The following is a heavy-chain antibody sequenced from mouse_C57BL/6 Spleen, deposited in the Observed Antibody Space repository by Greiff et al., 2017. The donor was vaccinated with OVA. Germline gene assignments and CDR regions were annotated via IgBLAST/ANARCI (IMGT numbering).Heavy chain of an antibody. Sequence: EVKLVESGGGLVQPGGSLKLSCAASGFTFSDYYMYWVRQTPEKRLEWVAYISNGGGSTYYPDTVKGRFTISRDNAKNTLYLQMSRLKSEDTAMYYCARHITTVVATDWYFDVWGTGTTVTVSS. CDR2: ISNGGGST. CDR3: ARHITTVVATDWYFDV. D-gene: IGHD1-1*01. V-gene: IGHV5-12*01. CDR1: GFTFSDYY. J-gene: IGHJ1*03.